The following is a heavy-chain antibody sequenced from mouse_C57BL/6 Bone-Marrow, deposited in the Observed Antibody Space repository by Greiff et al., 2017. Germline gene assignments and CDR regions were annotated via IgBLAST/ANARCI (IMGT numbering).Heavy chain of an antibody. CDR2: IYPGNSDT. CDR3: TREGGWAWFAY. D-gene: IGHD3-3*01. Sequence: VHVKQSGTVLARPGASVKMSCKTSGYTFTSYWMHWVKQRPGQGLEWIGAIYPGNSDTSYNQKFKGKAKLTAVTSARTAYRELSSLTNEDSAVYYCTREGGWAWFAYWGQGTLVTVSA. CDR1: GYTFTSYW. V-gene: IGHV1-5*01. J-gene: IGHJ3*01.